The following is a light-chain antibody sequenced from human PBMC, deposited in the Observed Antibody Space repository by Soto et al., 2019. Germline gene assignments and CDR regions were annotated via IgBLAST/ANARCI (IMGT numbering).Light chain of an antibody. CDR3: MQSIELPYT. CDR1: QSVSSY. CDR2: DAS. V-gene: IGKV3-11*01. Sequence: ETVLTQSPATLSLSPGERATLSCRASQSVSSYLAWYQQKPGQAPRLLIYDASNRATGIPARFSGSGSGTDFTLKISRVEAEDVGVYYCMQSIELPYTFGQGTKLEIK. J-gene: IGKJ2*01.